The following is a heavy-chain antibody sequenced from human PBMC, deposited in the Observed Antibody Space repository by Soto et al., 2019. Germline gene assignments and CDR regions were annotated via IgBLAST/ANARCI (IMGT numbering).Heavy chain of an antibody. CDR2: ISYDGSNK. CDR3: ARGRSSRTGLDY. Sequence: GGSLRLSCAASGFTFSSYAMHWVRQARGNGLEWVAVISYDGSNKYYADSVKGRFTISRDNSKNTLYLQMNSLRAEDTSVYYCARGRSSRTGLDYWGKGTLVPVSS. CDR1: GFTFSSYA. D-gene: IGHD2-15*01. V-gene: IGHV3-30-3*01. J-gene: IGHJ4*02.